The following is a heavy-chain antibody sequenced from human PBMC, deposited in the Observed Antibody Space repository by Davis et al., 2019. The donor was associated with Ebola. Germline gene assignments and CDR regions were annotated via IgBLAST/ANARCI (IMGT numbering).Heavy chain of an antibody. Sequence: GESLKISCAVSGFTFSSYGMHWVRQAPGKGLEWVAFIRYDGSNKYYADSVKGRFTISRDNSKNTLYLQMNSLRAEDTAVYYCAKAGIVGATSGRTKGVDYWGQGTLVTVSS. J-gene: IGHJ4*02. D-gene: IGHD1-26*01. CDR1: GFTFSSYG. CDR3: AKAGIVGATSGRTKGVDY. V-gene: IGHV3-30*02. CDR2: IRYDGSNK.